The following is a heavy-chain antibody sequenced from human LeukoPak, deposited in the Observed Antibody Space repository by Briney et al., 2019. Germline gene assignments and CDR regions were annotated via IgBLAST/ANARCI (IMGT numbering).Heavy chain of an antibody. J-gene: IGHJ5*02. CDR2: INHSGST. D-gene: IGHD2-2*01. CDR3: ARGGDIVVVPAAMGNWFDP. CDR1: GGSFSGYY. Sequence: DPSETLSLTCAVYGGSFSGYYWSWIRQPPGEGLEWIGEINHSGSTNYNPSLKSRVTISVDTSKNQFSLKLSSVTAADTAVYYCARGGDIVVVPAAMGNWFDPWGQGTLVTVSS. V-gene: IGHV4-34*01.